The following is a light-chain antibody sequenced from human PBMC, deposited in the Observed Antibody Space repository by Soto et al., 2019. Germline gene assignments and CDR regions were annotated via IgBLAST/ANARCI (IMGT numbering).Light chain of an antibody. J-gene: IGKJ4*01. CDR2: LGS. Sequence: DIVMTQTALSLPVTPGEPASISCRSSQSLLHSNGYNYLDWYLQKPGQSPQLLIYLGSNRASGVPDRFSGSGSGTDFTLKISRVEDEDVGVYYCMQALQTPGAFGGGTKVEIK. CDR1: QSLLHSNGYNY. CDR3: MQALQTPGA. V-gene: IGKV2-28*01.